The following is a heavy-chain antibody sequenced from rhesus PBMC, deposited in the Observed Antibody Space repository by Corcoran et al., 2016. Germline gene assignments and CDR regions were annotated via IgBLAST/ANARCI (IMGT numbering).Heavy chain of an antibody. V-gene: IGHV3S5*01. J-gene: IGHJ2*01. CDR1: GFTFSAYG. D-gene: IGHD6-13*01. CDR2: ISNGGGST. CDR3: AKEGAAGYWYVDL. Sequence: EVQLVESGGGLVQPGGSLRLSCAASGFTFSAYGMSWVRQAPGKGLEWISYISNGGGSTYYAESVAGRYNISRDNSKNTVSLKMNSLRLEDTAVYYCAKEGAAGYWYVDLWGPGTPITISS.